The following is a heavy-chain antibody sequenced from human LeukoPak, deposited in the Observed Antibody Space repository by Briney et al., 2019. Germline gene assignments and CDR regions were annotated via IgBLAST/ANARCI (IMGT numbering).Heavy chain of an antibody. CDR2: ISITGTSI. CDR3: ARDDNYAFDI. D-gene: IGHD1-1*01. Sequence: GGSLRLSRVASGFTFSSYSINWVRQAPGRGLEWVSYISITGTSIYHADSVRGRFTISRDNAKNSLFLQMNSLRDEDTAVYYCARDDNYAFDIWGQGTMVIVSS. CDR1: GFTFSSYS. V-gene: IGHV3-48*02. J-gene: IGHJ3*02.